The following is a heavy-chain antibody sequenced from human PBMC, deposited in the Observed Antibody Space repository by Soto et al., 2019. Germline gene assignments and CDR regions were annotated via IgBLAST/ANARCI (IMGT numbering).Heavy chain of an antibody. Sequence: ASVKVSCKASGYTFTSYAMHWVRQAPGQRLEWMGWINAGNGNTKYSQKFQGRVTITRDTSASTAYMELSSLRSEDTAVYYCAREWRMAARLTWDYWGQGTLVTVSS. CDR1: GYTFTSYA. CDR3: AREWRMAARLTWDY. J-gene: IGHJ4*02. V-gene: IGHV1-3*01. CDR2: INAGNGNT. D-gene: IGHD6-6*01.